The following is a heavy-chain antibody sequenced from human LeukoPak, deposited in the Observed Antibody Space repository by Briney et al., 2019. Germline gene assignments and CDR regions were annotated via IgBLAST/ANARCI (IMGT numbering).Heavy chain of an antibody. J-gene: IGHJ2*01. V-gene: IGHV4-59*01. Sequence: SETLSLTCTVPGGSISSYYWSWIRQPPGMGLEWIGYIYYSGSTNYNPSLKSRVTMSVDTSKNQFSLKLSSVTAADTAVYYCARDGGYTYGYAYWYFDLWGRGTLVTVSS. D-gene: IGHD5-18*01. CDR1: GGSISSYY. CDR3: ARDGGYTYGYAYWYFDL. CDR2: IYYSGST.